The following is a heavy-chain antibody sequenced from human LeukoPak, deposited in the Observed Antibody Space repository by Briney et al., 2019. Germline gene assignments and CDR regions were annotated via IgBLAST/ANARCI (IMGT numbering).Heavy chain of an antibody. V-gene: IGHV3-48*03. Sequence: GGSLRLSCAASGFTFSSYEMNWVRQAPGKGLEWVSYISSSGSTIYYADSVKGRFTISRDNAKNSLYLQMNSLRAEDTAVYYCARDLRLGYYDSSFPDYWGQGTLVTVSS. CDR1: GFTFSSYE. D-gene: IGHD3-22*01. J-gene: IGHJ4*02. CDR3: ARDLRLGYYDSSFPDY. CDR2: ISSSGSTI.